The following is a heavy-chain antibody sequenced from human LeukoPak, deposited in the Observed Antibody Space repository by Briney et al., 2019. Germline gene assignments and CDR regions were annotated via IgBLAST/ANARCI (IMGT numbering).Heavy chain of an antibody. Sequence: SQTLSLTCAVSGASISSGEYYWSWIRQPAGKGLEWIGRIYTSGSTNYNPSLKSRVTISVDTSKNQFSLKLSSVTAADTAMYYCAREAYDVLTSDWFDPWGQGTLVTVSS. CDR2: IYTSGST. CDR3: AREAYDVLTSDWFDP. J-gene: IGHJ5*02. V-gene: IGHV4-61*02. CDR1: GASISSGEYY. D-gene: IGHD3-9*01.